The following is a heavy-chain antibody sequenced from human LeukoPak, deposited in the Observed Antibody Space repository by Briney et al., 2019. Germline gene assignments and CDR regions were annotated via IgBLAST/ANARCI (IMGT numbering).Heavy chain of an antibody. J-gene: IGHJ4*02. D-gene: IGHD2-15*01. Sequence: GGSLRLSCAASGFSFNDACMSWVRQAPGKGLEWVGRIKRKSDEGTTDYDAPVKGRFTISRDDSKTSLYLQMNNLKTEDTAVYYCTTDTRRVVVPKWGQGTLVTVSS. CDR1: GFSFNDAC. CDR2: IKRKSDEGTT. V-gene: IGHV3-15*01. CDR3: TTDTRRVVVPK.